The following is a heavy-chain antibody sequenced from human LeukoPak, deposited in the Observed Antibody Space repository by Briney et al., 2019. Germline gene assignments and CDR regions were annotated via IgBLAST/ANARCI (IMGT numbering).Heavy chain of an antibody. Sequence: SVKVSCKASGGTFSSYAISWVRQAPGQGLEWMGRIIPIFGTANYAQKFQGRVTITTDESTSTAYMELNSLRSEDTAVNYCASVAPPVTGHFQDWGQGPLVTVSS. CDR2: IIPIFGTA. D-gene: IGHD2/OR15-2a*01. J-gene: IGHJ4*02. V-gene: IGHV1-69*05. CDR1: GGTFSSYA. CDR3: ASVAPPVTGHFQD.